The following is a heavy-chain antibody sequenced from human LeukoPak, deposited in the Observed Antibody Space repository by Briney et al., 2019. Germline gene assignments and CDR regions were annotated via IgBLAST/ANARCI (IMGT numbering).Heavy chain of an antibody. D-gene: IGHD5-18*01. CDR2: IYYSGST. J-gene: IGHJ3*02. Sequence: SETLSLTCTVSGGSISSYYWSWIRQPPGKGLEWIGYIYYSGSTNYNPSLKSRVTMSVDTSKNQFSLKLSSVTAADTAVYYCARIPGYSYGYDAFDIWGQGTMVTVSS. V-gene: IGHV4-59*01. CDR1: GGSISSYY. CDR3: ARIPGYSYGYDAFDI.